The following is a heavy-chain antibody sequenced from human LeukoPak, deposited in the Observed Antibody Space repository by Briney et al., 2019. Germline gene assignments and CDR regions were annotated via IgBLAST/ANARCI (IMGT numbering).Heavy chain of an antibody. CDR2: IYYSGST. V-gene: IGHV4-31*03. CDR3: ARGGCSGGSCYSVYYGMDV. D-gene: IGHD2-15*01. J-gene: IGHJ6*02. CDR1: GGSISSGGYY. Sequence: SETLSLTCTVSGGSISSGGYYWSWIRQHPGKGLEWIGYIYYSGSTYYNPSLKSRVTISVDTSKNQFSLKLSSVTAADTAVYYCARGGCSGGSCYSVYYGMDVWGQGTTVTVSS.